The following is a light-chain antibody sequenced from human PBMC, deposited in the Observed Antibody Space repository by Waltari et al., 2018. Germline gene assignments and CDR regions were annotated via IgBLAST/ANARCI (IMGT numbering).Light chain of an antibody. Sequence: DVQMSQSPSSLSASVEARFTITCRARLSIEKALNWYQQKPGTAPKLLIYASSTLQSGVPSRFTGSGSGTHFTLTISSLQPEDIATYSCQQSQGVPFTFGQGTKVDIK. J-gene: IGKJ2*01. CDR2: ASS. CDR1: LSIEKA. V-gene: IGKV1-39*01. CDR3: QQSQGVPFT.